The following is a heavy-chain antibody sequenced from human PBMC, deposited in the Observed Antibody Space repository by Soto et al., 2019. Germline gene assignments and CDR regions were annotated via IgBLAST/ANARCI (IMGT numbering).Heavy chain of an antibody. D-gene: IGHD1-1*01. CDR1: GYTFTTHY. CDR2: IDPRSGSA. CDR3: ARGNDLAYYYYGLDV. Sequence: QVQLVQSGAEVKKPGASVKVSCKASGYTFTTHYIHWVRQAPGQGPEWMGIIDPRSGSAGYAQRLQVSVTMTRDTPKSTFYMELSSLRSEDTAVYYCARGNDLAYYYYGLDVWGQGTTVTVSS. J-gene: IGHJ6*02. V-gene: IGHV1-46*03.